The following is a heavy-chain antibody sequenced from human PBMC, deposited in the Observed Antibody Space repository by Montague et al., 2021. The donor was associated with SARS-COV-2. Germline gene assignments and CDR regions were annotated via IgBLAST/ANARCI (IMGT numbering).Heavy chain of an antibody. CDR3: GRLGYSTSTVDS. Sequence: SETLSLTCTVSGDSLSFYFWTWIRQPPGRGLERIGYIEYSGSTSYNSSPKSRLPMSLDMSSTQFSLELRSVAAADTAVYYCGRLGYSTSTVDSWGHGTLVSVSS. J-gene: IGHJ5*01. CDR1: GDSLSFYF. D-gene: IGHD6-6*01. V-gene: IGHV4-59*08. CDR2: IEYSGST.